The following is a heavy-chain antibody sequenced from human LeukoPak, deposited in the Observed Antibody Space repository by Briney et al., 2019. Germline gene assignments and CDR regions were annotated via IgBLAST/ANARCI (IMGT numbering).Heavy chain of an antibody. CDR2: ISSSSSYI. CDR3: ARDQGGMTLVGNAFDI. V-gene: IGHV3-21*01. D-gene: IGHD3-16*01. CDR1: GFTFSRYS. J-gene: IGHJ3*02. Sequence: GGSLRLSCAASGFTFSRYSMDWVRQAPGKGLEWVSSISSSSSYIYYTDSVRGRFTISRDNARNSLYLQMNSLRAEDTAVYYCARDQGGMTLVGNAFDIWGQGTMVTVSS.